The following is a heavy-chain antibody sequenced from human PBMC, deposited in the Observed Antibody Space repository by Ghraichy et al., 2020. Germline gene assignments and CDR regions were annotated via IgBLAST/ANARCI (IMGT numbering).Heavy chain of an antibody. CDR1: GFTFSIYA. J-gene: IGHJ6*02. Sequence: ESLNISCAASGFTFSIYAMSWVRRAPGKGLEWVSGISGSAGGTYYADSVKGRFTISRDNSKNTLYLEVTSLRVEDTAVYYCGRGVANYYYFGLNVWGQGTTVTVSS. V-gene: IGHV3-23*01. CDR3: GRGVANYYYFGLNV. CDR2: ISGSAGGT. D-gene: IGHD2-15*01.